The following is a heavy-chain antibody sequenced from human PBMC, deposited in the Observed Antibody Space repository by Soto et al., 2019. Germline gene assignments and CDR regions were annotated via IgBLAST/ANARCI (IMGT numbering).Heavy chain of an antibody. D-gene: IGHD3-3*01. J-gene: IGHJ4*02. CDR1: GGFLDSGNDYWEYY. CDR3: ARLGGYYQALDH. V-gene: IGHV4-30-4*01. CDR2: IYYSGST. Sequence: SETLSLTCAVTGGFLDSGNDYWEYYWRWIRQQPGKGLEWIGYIYYSGSTYYNPSLKSRVTISVDTSRNQVSLNLTSVTAADTAVYYCARLGGYYQALDHWSQGTLVTVSS.